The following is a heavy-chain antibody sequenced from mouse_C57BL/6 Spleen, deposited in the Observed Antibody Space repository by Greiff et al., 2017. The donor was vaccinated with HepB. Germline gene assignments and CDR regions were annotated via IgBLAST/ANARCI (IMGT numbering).Heavy chain of an antibody. V-gene: IGHV5-16*01. CDR1: GFTFSDYY. CDR2: INYDGSST. D-gene: IGHD1-1*01. CDR3: ARDLFPYYGRAMDY. Sequence: EVKLQQSEGGLVQPGSSMKLSCTASGFTFSDYYMAWVRQVPEKGLEWVANINYDGSSTYYLDSLKSRFIISRDNAKNILYLQMSSLKSEDTATYYCARDLFPYYGRAMDYWGQGTSVTVSS. J-gene: IGHJ4*01.